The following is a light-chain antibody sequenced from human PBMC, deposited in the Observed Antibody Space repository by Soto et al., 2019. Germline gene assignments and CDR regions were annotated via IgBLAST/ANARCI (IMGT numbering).Light chain of an antibody. V-gene: IGLV2-14*01. CDR1: SSDVGGYNY. CDR2: AVT. J-gene: IGLJ1*01. Sequence: ALTQRASVSGSPGQSITISCTVTSSDVGGYNYVSWYQQHPGKAPKLMIYAVTDRPSGVSSLFSGSKSGNTASLTISGLQAEDEADYYCSSYTSSSTLFGTGTKVTVL. CDR3: SSYTSSSTL.